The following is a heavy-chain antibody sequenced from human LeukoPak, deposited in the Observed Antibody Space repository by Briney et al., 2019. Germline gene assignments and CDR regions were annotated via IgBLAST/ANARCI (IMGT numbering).Heavy chain of an antibody. J-gene: IGHJ4*02. CDR1: GGSISSYY. D-gene: IGHD4-17*01. Sequence: SETLSLTCTVSGGSISSYYWSWIRQPAGKGLEWVGRIYTSGSTNYNPSLKSRVTMSVDTSKNQFSLKLSSVTAADTAVYYCARDLGRGADYGDYAVGYWGQGTLVTVSS. CDR3: ARDLGRGADYGDYAVGY. CDR2: IYTSGST. V-gene: IGHV4-4*07.